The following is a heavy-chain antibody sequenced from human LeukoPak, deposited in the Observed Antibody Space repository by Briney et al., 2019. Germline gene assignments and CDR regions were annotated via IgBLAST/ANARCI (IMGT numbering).Heavy chain of an antibody. Sequence: GGSLRLSCVASGFTFGKYWMSWVRQAPGKGLEWAANIKLDGSEKNYVDSVKGRFTISRDNTKNSLYLQMNSLRAEDTAVFYCARDQYDTWSRRGNFDSWGQGTLAIVSS. CDR2: IKLDGSEK. D-gene: IGHD3-3*01. V-gene: IGHV3-7*03. J-gene: IGHJ4*02. CDR1: GFTFGKYW. CDR3: ARDQYDTWSRRGNFDS.